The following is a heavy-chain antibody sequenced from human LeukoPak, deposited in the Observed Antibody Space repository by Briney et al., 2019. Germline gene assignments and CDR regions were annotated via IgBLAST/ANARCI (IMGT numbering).Heavy chain of an antibody. CDR1: GGSISSGGYS. CDR2: IYHSGST. Sequence: SQTLSLTCAVSGGSISSGGYSWSWIRQPPGKGLEWIGYIYHSGSTYYNPSLKSRVTISVDRSKNQFSLKLSSVTAADTAVYYCARAQLWFGDPFDYWGQGTPVTVSS. D-gene: IGHD3-10*01. CDR3: ARAQLWFGDPFDY. V-gene: IGHV4-30-2*01. J-gene: IGHJ4*02.